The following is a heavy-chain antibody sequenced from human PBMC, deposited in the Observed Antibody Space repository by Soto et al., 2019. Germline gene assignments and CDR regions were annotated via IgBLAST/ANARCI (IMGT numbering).Heavy chain of an antibody. J-gene: IGHJ4*02. D-gene: IGHD6-19*01. Sequence: EDQLVESGGGLVKPGGSLRLSCAASGFSFDTDNMNWVRQAPGKGLEWVSSISSGRPDIFYADSVRGRFTISRDDAKKSLFLQMNSLRADDTAVYYCARDHLGIAAGDFDLWGQGTLVTVSS. CDR1: GFSFDTDN. CDR3: ARDHLGIAAGDFDL. V-gene: IGHV3-21*02. CDR2: ISSGRPDI.